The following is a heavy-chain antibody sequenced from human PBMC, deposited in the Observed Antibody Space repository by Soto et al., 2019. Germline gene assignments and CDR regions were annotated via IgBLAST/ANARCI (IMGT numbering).Heavy chain of an antibody. D-gene: IGHD3-10*01. CDR3: ASSAGHPGDFFYHNGMDV. J-gene: IGHJ6*02. CDR2: VYTSDHT. Sequence: SRSLTRPLAGGSTTIDYCSCNRQPPEEGREWIGYVYTSDHTRYSSTLKSRVTISMDTSTSQFYLGLNSVTAADTAVYYCASSAGHPGDFFYHNGMDVWGQGTTVTVSS. V-gene: IGHV4-4*08. CDR1: GGSTTIDY.